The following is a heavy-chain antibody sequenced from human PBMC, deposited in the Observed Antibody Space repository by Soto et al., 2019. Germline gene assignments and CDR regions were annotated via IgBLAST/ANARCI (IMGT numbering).Heavy chain of an antibody. Sequence: PSETLSLTCTVSGGSISSCYWSWIRQPPGKGLEWIGYIYYSGSTNYNPSLKSRVTISVDTSKNQFSLKLSSVTAADTAVYYCARDRSSVGDWWFDPWGQGTLVTVSS. CDR3: ARDRSSVGDWWFDP. D-gene: IGHD3-10*01. V-gene: IGHV4-59*01. J-gene: IGHJ5*02. CDR2: IYYSGST. CDR1: GGSISSCY.